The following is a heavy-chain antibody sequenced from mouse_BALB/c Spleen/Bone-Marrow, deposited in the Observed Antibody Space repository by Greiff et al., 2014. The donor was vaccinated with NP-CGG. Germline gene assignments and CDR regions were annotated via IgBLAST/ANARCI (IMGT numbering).Heavy chain of an antibody. CDR3: ARSGSSGYHYYAMDY. Sequence: VQLQQPGPSLVKPSQTLSLTCSVTGDSITSGYWNWIRKFPGNKLEYMGFISYSSSTYYNPSLKSRISITRDTSKNLYYLRLNSVTTEDSATYYCARSGSSGYHYYAMDYWGQGTSVTVSS. J-gene: IGHJ4*01. CDR2: ISYSSST. D-gene: IGHD3-1*01. CDR1: GDSITSGY. V-gene: IGHV3-8*02.